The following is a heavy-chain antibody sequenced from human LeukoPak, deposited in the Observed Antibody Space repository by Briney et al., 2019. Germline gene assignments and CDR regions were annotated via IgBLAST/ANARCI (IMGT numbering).Heavy chain of an antibody. D-gene: IGHD3-10*01. Sequence: PGGSLRLSCAASGFTFNSYAMSWVRQAPGKGLEWVSAISGSGGSTYYTDSVKGRFTISRDNSKNTLYLQMNSLRAEDTAVYYCAKDPTYYYGSGSYPYFDYWGQGTLVTVSS. J-gene: IGHJ4*02. CDR3: AKDPTYYYGSGSYPYFDY. V-gene: IGHV3-23*01. CDR2: ISGSGGST. CDR1: GFTFNSYA.